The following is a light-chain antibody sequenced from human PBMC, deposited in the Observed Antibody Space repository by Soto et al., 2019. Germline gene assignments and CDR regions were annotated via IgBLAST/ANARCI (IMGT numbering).Light chain of an antibody. Sequence: EIVLTQSPASLSLSPGERATLSCRASQTIGSNLAWYQQKPGQPPRLLIYDASTRATDIPGRFTGSGSGTEFTLTITSLQSADFAVYYCQQYNNWPPTWTFGQGTKVDIK. CDR1: QTIGSN. CDR2: DAS. CDR3: QQYNNWPPTWT. J-gene: IGKJ1*01. V-gene: IGKV3-15*01.